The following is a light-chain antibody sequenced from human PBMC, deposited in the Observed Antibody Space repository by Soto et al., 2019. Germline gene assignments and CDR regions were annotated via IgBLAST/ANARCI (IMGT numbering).Light chain of an antibody. CDR1: SSNIGATYD. CDR3: QSYDSSLSAHYV. J-gene: IGLJ1*01. Sequence: QSLLTQPPSVSGAPRQRVTISCTGSSSNIGATYDVQWYQQLPGTAPKLLIYGNSNRPSGVPDRFSGSKSGTSASLAITGLQADDEADYYCQSYDSSLSAHYVFGTGTKVTVL. CDR2: GNS. V-gene: IGLV1-40*01.